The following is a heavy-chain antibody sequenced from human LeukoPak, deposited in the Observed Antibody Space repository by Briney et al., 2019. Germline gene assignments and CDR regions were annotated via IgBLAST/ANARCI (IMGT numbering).Heavy chain of an antibody. V-gene: IGHV3-73*01. Sequence: GGSLRLSCAASGFTFSGSAMHWVRQASGKGPEWVGRIRSKANSYATAYAASVKGRFTISRDDSKNTAYLQMNSLKTEDTAVYYCTKVPQYCSGGSCDVWGKGTTVTVSS. J-gene: IGHJ6*04. CDR3: TKVPQYCSGGSCDV. D-gene: IGHD2-15*01. CDR1: GFTFSGSA. CDR2: IRSKANSYAT.